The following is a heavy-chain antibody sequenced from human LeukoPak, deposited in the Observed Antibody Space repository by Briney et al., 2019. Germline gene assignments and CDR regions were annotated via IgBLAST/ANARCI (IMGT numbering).Heavy chain of an antibody. Sequence: AASVKVSCKASGYTFTGYYMHWVRQAPGQGLEWMGWINPNSGGTNYAQKFQGRVTMTRDTSISTAYMELSRLRSDDTAVYYCARGGSSSWYSDNWFDPWGQGTLVTVSS. V-gene: IGHV1-2*02. CDR2: INPNSGGT. CDR3: ARGGSSSWYSDNWFDP. D-gene: IGHD6-13*01. J-gene: IGHJ5*02. CDR1: GYTFTGYY.